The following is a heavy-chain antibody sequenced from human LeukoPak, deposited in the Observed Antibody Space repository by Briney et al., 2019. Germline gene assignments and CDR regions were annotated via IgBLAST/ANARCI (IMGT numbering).Heavy chain of an antibody. J-gene: IGHJ4*02. D-gene: IGHD3-22*01. Sequence: SETLSLTCTVSGGSISSYHLSWIRQPPGKGLEWIGYIYYSGSTNYNPSLKSRVTISLDTSKNQFSLKVSSVTAADTAVYYCARHSSRYLSYVDYWGQGTLVPVSS. CDR3: ARHSSRYLSYVDY. CDR1: GGSISSYH. V-gene: IGHV4-59*08. CDR2: IYYSGST.